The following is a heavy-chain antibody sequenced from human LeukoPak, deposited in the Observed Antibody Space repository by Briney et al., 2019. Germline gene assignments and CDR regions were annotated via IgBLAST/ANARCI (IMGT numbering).Heavy chain of an antibody. J-gene: IGHJ5*02. V-gene: IGHV4-31*03. CDR3: ARTYCSSTSCHGWFDP. Sequence: SQTLSLTCTVSGGSISSGGYYWSWIRQHPGKGLEWIGYIYYSGSTYYNPSLKSRVTISVDTSKNQFSLKLSSVTAADTAVYYCARTYCSSTSCHGWFDPWGQGTLVTVSS. CDR1: GGSISSGGYY. D-gene: IGHD2-2*01. CDR2: IYYSGST.